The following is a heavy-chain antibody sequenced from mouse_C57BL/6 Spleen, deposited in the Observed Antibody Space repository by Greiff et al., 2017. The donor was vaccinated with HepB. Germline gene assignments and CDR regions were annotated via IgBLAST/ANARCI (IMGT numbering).Heavy chain of an antibody. CDR3: ARDSDYGSSYPFDY. D-gene: IGHD1-1*01. Sequence: QVQLQQPGAELVKPGASVKLSCKASGYTFTSYWMHWVKQRPGRGLEWIGRIDPNSGGTKYNEKFKSKATLTVDKPSSTAYIQLSSLTSEDSAVYYCARDSDYGSSYPFDYWGQGTTLTVSS. CDR1: GYTFTSYW. V-gene: IGHV1-72*01. CDR2: IDPNSGGT. J-gene: IGHJ2*01.